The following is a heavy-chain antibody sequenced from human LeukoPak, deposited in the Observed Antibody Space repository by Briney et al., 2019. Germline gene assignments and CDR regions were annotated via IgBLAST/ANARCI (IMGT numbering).Heavy chain of an antibody. D-gene: IGHD6-13*01. J-gene: IGHJ4*02. CDR2: IYYSGST. Sequence: ASETLSLTCTVSGGSISSSSYYWGWIRQPPGKGLEWIGSIYYSGSTYYNPSLKSRVTISVDTSKNQFSLKLSSVTAADTAVYYCARGAAAAIDYWGQGTLVTVSS. CDR3: ARGAAAAIDY. V-gene: IGHV4-39*07. CDR1: GGSISSSSYY.